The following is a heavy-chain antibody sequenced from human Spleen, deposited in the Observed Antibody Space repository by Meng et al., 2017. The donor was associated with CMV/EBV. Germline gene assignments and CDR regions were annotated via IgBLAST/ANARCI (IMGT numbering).Heavy chain of an antibody. CDR1: GGSISSGDYY. D-gene: IGHD6-13*01. CDR3: ARRYSSSWYLPYYYYGMDV. J-gene: IGHJ6*02. Sequence: SETLSLTCTVSGGSISSGDYYWSWIRQPPGKGLERIGYIYYSGSTYYNPSLKSRVTISVDTSKNQFSLKLSSVTAADTAVYYCARRYSSSWYLPYYYYGMDVWGQGTTVTVSS. CDR2: IYYSGST. V-gene: IGHV4-30-4*08.